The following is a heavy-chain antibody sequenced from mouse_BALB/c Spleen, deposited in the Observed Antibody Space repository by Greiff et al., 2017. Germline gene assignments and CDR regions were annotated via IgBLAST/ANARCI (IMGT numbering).Heavy chain of an antibody. CDR3: ARRYGTYYAMDY. D-gene: IGHD1-1*01. V-gene: IGHV1-87*01. CDR1: GYTFTSYW. J-gene: IGHJ4*01. CDR2: IYPGDGDT. Sequence: VKLQQSGAELARPGASVKLSCKASGYTFTSYWMQWVKQRPGQGLEWIGAIYPGDGDTRYTQKFKGKATLTADKSSSTAYMQLSSLASEDSAVYYCARRYGTYYAMDYWGQGTSVTVSS.